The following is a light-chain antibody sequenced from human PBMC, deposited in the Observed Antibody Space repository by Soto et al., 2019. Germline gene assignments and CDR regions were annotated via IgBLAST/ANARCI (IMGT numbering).Light chain of an antibody. CDR2: GAS. CDR1: QSVSSN. CDR3: QQYNNWPLT. V-gene: IGKV3-15*01. Sequence: EIVMTQSPATLSVSPGERDTLSCRASQSVSSNLAWYQQKPGQAPRLLIYGASTRATGIPARFSGSGYGTEFTLTISSLQSEDFAVYYCQQYNNWPLTFGGGTKVEIK. J-gene: IGKJ4*01.